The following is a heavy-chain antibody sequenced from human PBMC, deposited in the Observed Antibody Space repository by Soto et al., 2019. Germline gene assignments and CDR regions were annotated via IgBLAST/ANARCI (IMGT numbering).Heavy chain of an antibody. J-gene: IGHJ4*02. CDR2: ISPFNGHT. V-gene: IGHV1-18*01. CDR3: ARDAGSESYLAY. CDR1: GYTFTNYV. Sequence: QVPLVQSGGEVKKPGASVKVSCKPSGYTFTNYVISWVRQAPGQGLEWMGWISPFNGHTKYAQKFQGRVTLTTDTSTSTAYMELRSLIYDDTAVYYCARDAGSESYLAYWGQGTLVTVSS. D-gene: IGHD1-26*01.